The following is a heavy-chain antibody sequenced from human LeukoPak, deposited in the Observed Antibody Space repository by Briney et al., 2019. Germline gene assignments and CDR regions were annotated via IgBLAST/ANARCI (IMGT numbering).Heavy chain of an antibody. CDR2: NSSNGGST. J-gene: IGHJ4*02. V-gene: IGHV3-64*01. D-gene: IGHD6-19*01. Sequence: GGSLRLSCAASGFTFSSYDMHWVRQAPGKGLEYVSANSSNGGSTYYANSVKGRFTISRDNSKNTLYLQMGSLRAEDTALYYCVADNIIALAASQLDYWGQGTLVTVSS. CDR1: GFTFSSYD. CDR3: VADNIIALAASQLDY.